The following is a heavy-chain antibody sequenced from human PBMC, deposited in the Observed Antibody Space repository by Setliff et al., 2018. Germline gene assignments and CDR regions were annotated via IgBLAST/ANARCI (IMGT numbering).Heavy chain of an antibody. D-gene: IGHD5-18*01. CDR3: ARAPLESGYYYGQGHYFDY. J-gene: IGHJ4*02. CDR1: GYTFINYF. CDR2: VDPDDGET. Sequence: ASVKVSCKVSGYTFINYFIHWVRQAPGKGLEWMGFVDPDDGETVYAEEFQGRVAMTADTSTDTAYLQLSGLRSEDTAVYYCARAPLESGYYYGQGHYFDYWGQGTLVTVSS. V-gene: IGHV1-69-2*01.